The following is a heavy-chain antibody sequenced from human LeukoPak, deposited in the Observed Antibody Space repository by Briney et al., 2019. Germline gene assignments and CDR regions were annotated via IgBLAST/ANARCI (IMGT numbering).Heavy chain of an antibody. CDR3: GGWYGAFDI. CDR2: IYYSGST. Sequence: PSETLSLTCTVSGGSISSYYWSWIRQPPGKGLEWIGYIYYSGSTNYNPSLKSRVTISVDTSKNQFSLKLSSVTAADTAVYYCGGWYGAFDIWGQGTMVTVSS. CDR1: GGSISSYY. J-gene: IGHJ3*02. D-gene: IGHD6-19*01. V-gene: IGHV4-59*08.